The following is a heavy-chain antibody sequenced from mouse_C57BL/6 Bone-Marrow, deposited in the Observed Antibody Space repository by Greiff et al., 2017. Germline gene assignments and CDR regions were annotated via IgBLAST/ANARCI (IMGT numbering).Heavy chain of an antibody. CDR2: IDPEDGET. V-gene: IGHV14-2*01. CDR1: GFNIKDYY. J-gene: IGHJ3*01. CDR3: ARDWDRFAY. Sequence: VQLQQSGAELVKPGASVKLSCTASGFNIKDYYMHWVKQRTEQGLEWIGRIDPEDGETKYAPNFQGKATITADTSSNTAYLQLSSLTSEDTAVYYCARDWDRFAYWGQGTLVTVSA. D-gene: IGHD4-1*01.